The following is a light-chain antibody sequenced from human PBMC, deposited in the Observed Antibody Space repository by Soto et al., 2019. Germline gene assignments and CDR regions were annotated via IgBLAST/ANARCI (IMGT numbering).Light chain of an antibody. CDR1: QSVLYSSNNKNY. CDR2: WAS. V-gene: IGKV4-1*01. J-gene: IGKJ2*01. CDR3: QQYYSGPYT. Sequence: DIVMTQSPDSLAVSLGERATINCKSGQSVLYSSNNKNYLAWYQQKPGQPPKLLIYWASTRESGVPDRVSGSGSGTDFPLTISSLQAEDVAVSYCQQYYSGPYTFGQGTKLEIK.